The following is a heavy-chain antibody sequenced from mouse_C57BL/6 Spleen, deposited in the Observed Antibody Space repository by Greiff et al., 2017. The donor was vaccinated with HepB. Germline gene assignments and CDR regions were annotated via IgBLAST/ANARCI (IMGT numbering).Heavy chain of an antibody. CDR1: GFTFSSYA. V-gene: IGHV5-9-1*02. CDR2: ISSGGDYI. CDR3: TIYYGYDGFAY. D-gene: IGHD2-2*01. Sequence: EVKLVESGEGLVKPGGSLKLSCAASGFTFSSYAMSWVRQTPEKRLEWVAYISSGGDYIYYADTVKGRFTISRDNARNTLYLQMSSLKSEDTAMYYCTIYYGYDGFAYWGQGTLVTVSA. J-gene: IGHJ3*01.